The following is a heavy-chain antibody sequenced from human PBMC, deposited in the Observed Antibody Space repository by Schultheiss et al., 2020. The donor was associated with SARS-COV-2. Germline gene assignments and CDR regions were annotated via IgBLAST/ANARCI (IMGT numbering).Heavy chain of an antibody. CDR1: GFTFSSYS. CDR3: ASERSSSRDYYYYYGMDV. CDR2: ITSSNSHI. D-gene: IGHD6-13*01. V-gene: IGHV3-21*04. Sequence: GSLRLSCAASGFTFSSYSMNWVRQAPGKGLEWVSSITSSNSHIYYADSLKGRFTISRDNSKNTLYLQMNSLRAEDTAVYYCASERSSSRDYYYYYGMDVWGQGTTVTDSS. J-gene: IGHJ6*02.